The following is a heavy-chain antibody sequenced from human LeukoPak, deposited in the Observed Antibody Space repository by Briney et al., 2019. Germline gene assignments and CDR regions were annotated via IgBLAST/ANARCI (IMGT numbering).Heavy chain of an antibody. Sequence: GASVKASCKASGYTFTSYDINWVRQATGQGLEWMGWMNPNSGNTGYAQKFQGRVTMTRNTSISTAYMELSSLRSEDTAVYYCARVGYDFWSGYSNWFDPWGQGTLVTVSS. CDR3: ARVGYDFWSGYSNWFDP. D-gene: IGHD3-3*01. CDR2: MNPNSGNT. CDR1: GYTFTSYD. J-gene: IGHJ5*02. V-gene: IGHV1-8*01.